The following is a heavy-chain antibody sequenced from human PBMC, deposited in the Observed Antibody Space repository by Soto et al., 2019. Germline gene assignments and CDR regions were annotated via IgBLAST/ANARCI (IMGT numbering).Heavy chain of an antibody. CDR2: ISSDGSNK. CDR1: GFTFSSHA. D-gene: IGHD2-21*01. J-gene: IGHJ4*02. Sequence: QVQLVESGGGVVQPGRSLRLSCAVSGFTFSSHAMHWVRQAPGTGLEWVTLISSDGSNKYYADSEKGRFTTSRDNSKNTMYQQMNSMRVVDTAVYYCAREDECGGDCGLGYWGQGALVTVSS. V-gene: IGHV3-30-3*01. CDR3: AREDECGGDCGLGY.